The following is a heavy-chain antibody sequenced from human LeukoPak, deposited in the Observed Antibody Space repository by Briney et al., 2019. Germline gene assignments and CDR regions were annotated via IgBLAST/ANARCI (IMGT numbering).Heavy chain of an antibody. CDR1: GGSISSGDYH. D-gene: IGHD3-3*01. Sequence: KPSETLSLTCTVSGGSISSGDYHWSWIRQPPGKGLEWIGYIYYSGSTYYNPSLKSRVTISVDTSKNQFSLKPSSVTAADTAVYYCARGVYDFWSGYFNSNWFDPWGQGTLVTVSS. V-gene: IGHV4-30-4*01. CDR3: ARGVYDFWSGYFNSNWFDP. J-gene: IGHJ5*02. CDR2: IYYSGST.